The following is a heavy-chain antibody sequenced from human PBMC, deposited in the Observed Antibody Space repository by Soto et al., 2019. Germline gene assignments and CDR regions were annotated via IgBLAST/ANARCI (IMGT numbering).Heavy chain of an antibody. CDR1: GFTFSGSA. Sequence: PGGSLRLSCAASGFTFSGSAMHWVRQASGKGLEWVGRIRSKANSYATAYAASVKGRFTISRDDSKNTAYLQMNSLKTEDTAVYYCTRHMYYDILTGYPIEDYDYMYVRGKRTTVTVSS. CDR3: TRHMYYDILTGYPIEDYDYMYV. CDR2: IRSKANSYAT. V-gene: IGHV3-73*01. D-gene: IGHD3-9*01. J-gene: IGHJ6*03.